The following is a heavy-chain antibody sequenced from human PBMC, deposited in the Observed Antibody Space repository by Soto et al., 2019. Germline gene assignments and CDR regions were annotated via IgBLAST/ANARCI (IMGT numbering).Heavy chain of an antibody. D-gene: IGHD3-3*01. J-gene: IGHJ5*02. CDR3: ARDGRTPSITIFGVAKLSNWFDP. CDR2: INPSGGST. V-gene: IGHV1-46*01. CDR1: GYTFTSYY. Sequence: GASVKVSCKASGYTFTSYYMHWVRQAPGQGLEWMGIINPSGGSTSYAQKFQGRVTMTRDTSTSTVYMELSSLRSEDTAVYYCARDGRTPSITIFGVAKLSNWFDPWGQGTLVTVSS.